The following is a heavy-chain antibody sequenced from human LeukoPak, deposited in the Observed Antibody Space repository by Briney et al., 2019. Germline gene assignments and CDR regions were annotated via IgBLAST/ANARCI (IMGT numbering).Heavy chain of an antibody. J-gene: IGHJ5*02. CDR3: ARVSPVTTLRRTAYWFDP. D-gene: IGHD4-17*01. Sequence: SETLSLTCTVSGGSISSGGYYWSWIRQHPGTGLEWIGYIYYSGSTYYNPSLKSRVTISVDTSKNQFSLKLSSVTAADTAVYYCARVSPVTTLRRTAYWFDPWGQGTLVTVSS. CDR1: GGSISSGGYY. CDR2: IYYSGST. V-gene: IGHV4-31*03.